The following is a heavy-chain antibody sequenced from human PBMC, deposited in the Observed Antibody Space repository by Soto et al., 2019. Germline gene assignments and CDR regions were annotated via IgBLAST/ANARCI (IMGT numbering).Heavy chain of an antibody. CDR2: ITDSGST. CDR3: ARGIRSPWP. J-gene: IGHJ5*02. D-gene: IGHD4-17*01. CDR1: GGSFSGYH. Sequence: KTSETLSLTCAVYGGSFSGYHWSWIRQPPGKGLEWIGEITDSGSTNYDPSLKSRVTISLDTSRSQFSLKLTSVTAADTAVYYCARGIRSPWPWGQGTLVTVSS. V-gene: IGHV4-34*01.